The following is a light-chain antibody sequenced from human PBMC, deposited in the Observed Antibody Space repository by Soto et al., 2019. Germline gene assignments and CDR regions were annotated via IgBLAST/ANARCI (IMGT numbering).Light chain of an antibody. CDR1: SSNIGSNY. J-gene: IGLJ3*02. CDR2: RNN. CDR3: AAWDDSLNGPV. Sequence: QSVLTQPPSASGTPGQRVTISCSGSSSNIGSNYVYWYHQLPGTAPKLVIYRNNQRPSGVPDRFSGSKSGTSASLAISGLQSEDEGDYFCAAWDDSLNGPVFGGGTKLTVL. V-gene: IGLV1-47*01.